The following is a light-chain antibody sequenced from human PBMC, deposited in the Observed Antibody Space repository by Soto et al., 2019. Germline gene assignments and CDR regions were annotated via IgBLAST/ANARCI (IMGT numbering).Light chain of an antibody. CDR1: HSISSG. CDR3: QQYNTYPLT. Sequence: DIQMTKSPSTLCASVGDRVNIXCRASHSISSGVAWYQQKPGKAPKRLIYKASSLEGGGPSRFSGSGSVTEFTRTISSLQPEDFATYYGQQYNTYPLTFGGGTKVDIK. J-gene: IGKJ4*01. CDR2: KAS. V-gene: IGKV1-5*03.